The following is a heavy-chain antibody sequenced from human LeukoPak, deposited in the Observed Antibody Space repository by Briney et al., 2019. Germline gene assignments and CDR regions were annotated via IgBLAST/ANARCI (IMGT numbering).Heavy chain of an antibody. CDR3: AKDGGYSSSWPDY. V-gene: IGHV3-30*18. CDR1: GFTFSSYG. Sequence: PGGSLRLSCAASGFTFSSYGMHWVRQAPGKGLEWVAVISYDGSNKYYADSVKGRFTISRDNSKNTLYLQMNSLRAEDTAVYYCAKDGGYSSSWPDYWGQGTLVTVSS. CDR2: ISYDGSNK. J-gene: IGHJ4*02. D-gene: IGHD6-13*01.